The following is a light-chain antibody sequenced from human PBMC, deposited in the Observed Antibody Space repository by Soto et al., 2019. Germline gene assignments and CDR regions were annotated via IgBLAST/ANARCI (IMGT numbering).Light chain of an antibody. J-gene: IGLJ1*01. CDR3: SSYTSSSTLG. CDR1: SSDVGGYNY. CDR2: DVS. Sequence: QSVLTQPASVSGSPGQSITISCTGTSSDVGGYNYVSWNQQHPGKAPKLMIYDVSNRPSGVSNRFSGSKSGNTASLTISGLQAEDEADYYCSSYTSSSTLGFGTGTKLTVL. V-gene: IGLV2-14*01.